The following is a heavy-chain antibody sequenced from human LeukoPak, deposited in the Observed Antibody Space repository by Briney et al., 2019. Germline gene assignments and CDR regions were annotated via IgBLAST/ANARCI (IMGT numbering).Heavy chain of an antibody. CDR1: GGSISSGDYY. Sequence: SETLSLTCTVSGGSISSGDYYWSWIRQPPGKGLEWIGYIDYSGSTYYNPSLKSRVTISVDTSKNQFSLKLSSVTAADTAVYYCARGYFYYYGSGSQFDYWGQGTLVTVSS. CDR3: ARGYFYYYGSGSQFDY. D-gene: IGHD3-10*01. CDR2: IDYSGST. J-gene: IGHJ4*02. V-gene: IGHV4-30-4*01.